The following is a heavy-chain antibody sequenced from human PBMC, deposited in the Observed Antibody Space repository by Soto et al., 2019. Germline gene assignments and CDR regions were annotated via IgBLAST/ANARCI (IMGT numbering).Heavy chain of an antibody. D-gene: IGHD3-22*01. J-gene: IGHJ4*02. Sequence: PSETLSLTCTVSGGSISGYYWSWIRQSPGKGLEWIGYIHYSGSTNYNPSLKSRVTISVDTSKNQFSLKLSSVTAADTAVYYCASLYYYDNSGYYYVGFDYWGQGTLVTVSS. CDR1: GGSISGYY. CDR2: IHYSGST. CDR3: ASLYYYDNSGYYYVGFDY. V-gene: IGHV4-59*08.